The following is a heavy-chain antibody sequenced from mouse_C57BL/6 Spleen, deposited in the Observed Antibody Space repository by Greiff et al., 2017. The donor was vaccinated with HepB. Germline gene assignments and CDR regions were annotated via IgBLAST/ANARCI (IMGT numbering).Heavy chain of an antibody. Sequence: QVQLQQPGAELVKPGASVKLSCKASGYTFTSYWMHLVKQRPGRGLGWIGRIDPNSGGTKYNEKFKSKATLTVDKPSSTAYMQLSSLTSEDSAVYYCARDYDGAMDYWGQGTSVTVSS. J-gene: IGHJ4*01. V-gene: IGHV1-72*01. CDR1: GYTFTSYW. CDR2: IDPNSGGT. CDR3: ARDYDGAMDY. D-gene: IGHD2-4*01.